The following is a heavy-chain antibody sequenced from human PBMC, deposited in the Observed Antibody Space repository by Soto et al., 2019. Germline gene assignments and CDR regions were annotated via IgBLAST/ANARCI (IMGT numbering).Heavy chain of an antibody. D-gene: IGHD3-3*01. V-gene: IGHV3-30-3*01. Sequence: GGSLRLSCAASGFTFSSYAMHWVRQAPGKGLEWVAVISYDGSNKYYADSVKGRFTISRDNSKNTLYLQMNSLRAEDTAVYYCARDSREGDYDFWSGKIRRNFDYWGQGTLVTVSS. J-gene: IGHJ4*02. CDR2: ISYDGSNK. CDR3: ARDSREGDYDFWSGKIRRNFDY. CDR1: GFTFSSYA.